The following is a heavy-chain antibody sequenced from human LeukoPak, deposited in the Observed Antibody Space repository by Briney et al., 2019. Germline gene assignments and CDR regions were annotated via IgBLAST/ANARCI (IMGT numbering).Heavy chain of an antibody. V-gene: IGHV1-46*01. CDR1: GYSFSTYA. CDR3: AVTGESGFDY. J-gene: IGHJ4*02. D-gene: IGHD7-27*01. CDR2: INPSGGST. Sequence: ASVKVSCKASGYSFSTYAINWVRQAPGQGLEWMGIINPSGGSTSYAQKFQGRVTMTRDTSTSTVYMELSSLRSEDTAVYYCAVTGESGFDYWGQGTLVTVSS.